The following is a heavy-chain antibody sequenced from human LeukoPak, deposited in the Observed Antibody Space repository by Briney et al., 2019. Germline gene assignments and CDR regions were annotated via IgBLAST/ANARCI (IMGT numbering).Heavy chain of an antibody. V-gene: IGHV3-30*04. D-gene: IGHD3-22*01. J-gene: IGHJ4*02. CDR2: ISYDGSNK. Sequence: GGSLRLSCAASGFTFSSYAMHWVRQAPGKGLEWVAVISYDGSNKYYADSVKGRFTISRDNSKNTLYLQMNSLRAEDTAVYYCAREGYVYYDSSGYYYFDYWGQGTLVTVSS. CDR3: AREGYVYYDSSGYYYFDY. CDR1: GFTFSSYA.